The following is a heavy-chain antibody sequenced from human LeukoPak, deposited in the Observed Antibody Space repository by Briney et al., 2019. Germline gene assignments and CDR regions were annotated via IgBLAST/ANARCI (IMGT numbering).Heavy chain of an antibody. CDR1: GYSISSGYY. CDR2: IYLSGST. V-gene: IGHV4-38-2*01. D-gene: IGHD4-23*01. CDR3: ARRVVSASFDY. Sequence: SETLSLTCAVSGYSISSGYYWGWIRQPPGKGLEWIGSIYLSGSTYYTPSLKRRLTISVDPSKTPFSLTPSSVTAADTAVYYCARRVVSASFDYWGQGTLVTVSS. J-gene: IGHJ4*02.